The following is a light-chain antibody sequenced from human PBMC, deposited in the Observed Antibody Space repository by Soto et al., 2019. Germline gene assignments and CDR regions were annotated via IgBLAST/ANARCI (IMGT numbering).Light chain of an antibody. Sequence: QSALTQPASVSGSPGQSITISCTGTSSDVGGYKYVSWYQQHPGKAPKLMIYDVSKRPSGVPDRFSGSKSGNTASLTISGLQAEDEADYYCCSYAGSYTLWVFGGGTKVTVL. CDR3: CSYAGSYTLWV. J-gene: IGLJ2*01. CDR1: SSDVGGYKY. V-gene: IGLV2-11*01. CDR2: DVS.